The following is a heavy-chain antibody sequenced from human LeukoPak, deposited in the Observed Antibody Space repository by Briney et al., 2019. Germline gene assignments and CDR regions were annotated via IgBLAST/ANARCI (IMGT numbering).Heavy chain of an antibody. CDR3: ARGRSTTAWWAFDI. CDR2: ISAYNGNT. D-gene: IGHD1-1*01. V-gene: IGHV1-18*01. J-gene: IGHJ3*02. CDR1: GYTFTSYG. Sequence: GASVKVSCKASGYTFTSYGISWVRQAPGQGLEWMGWISAYNGNTSYAQKLQGRVTMTTDTSTSTAYMELRSLRSDDTAVYYCARGRSTTAWWAFDIWGQGTMVTVSS.